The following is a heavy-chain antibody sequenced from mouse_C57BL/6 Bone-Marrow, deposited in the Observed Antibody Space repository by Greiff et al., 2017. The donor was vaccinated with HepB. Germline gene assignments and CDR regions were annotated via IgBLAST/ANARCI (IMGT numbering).Heavy chain of an antibody. Sequence: QVQLQQPGAELVKPGASVKLSCKASGYTFTSYWMHWVKQRPGRGLEWIGRIDPNSGGTKYNEKFKSKATLTVDKPSSPAYMQLSSLTSEDSAVYYCAREKGIPTVVAPFAYWGQGTLVTVSA. J-gene: IGHJ3*01. CDR2: IDPNSGGT. CDR3: AREKGIPTVVAPFAY. D-gene: IGHD1-1*01. V-gene: IGHV1-72*01. CDR1: GYTFTSYW.